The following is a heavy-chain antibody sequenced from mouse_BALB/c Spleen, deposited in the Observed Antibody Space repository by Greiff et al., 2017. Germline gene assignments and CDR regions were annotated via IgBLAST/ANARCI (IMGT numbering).Heavy chain of an antibody. D-gene: IGHD1-1*01. CDR1: GFNIKDTY. Sequence: VQLQQSGAELVKPGASVKLSCTASGFNIKDTYMHWVKQRPEQGLEWIGRIDPANGNTKYDPKFQGKATITADTSSNTAYLQLSSLTNEDSAVYYCTRREFGFTTDYYAMDYWGQGTSVTVSS. J-gene: IGHJ4*01. V-gene: IGHV14-3*02. CDR2: IDPANGNT. CDR3: TRREFGFTTDYYAMDY.